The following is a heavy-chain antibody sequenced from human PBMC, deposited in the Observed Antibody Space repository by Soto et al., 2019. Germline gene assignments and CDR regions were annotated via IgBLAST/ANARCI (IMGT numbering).Heavy chain of an antibody. CDR3: ARDPDSGWAPYYYYYGMDV. J-gene: IGHJ6*02. Sequence: ASVKVSCKASGYTFTSYAMHWVRQAPGQRLEWMGWINAGNGNTKYSQKFQGRVTITRDTSASTAYMELSSLRSEDTAVYYCARDPDSGWAPYYYYYGMDVWGQGTTVTVSS. CDR2: INAGNGNT. V-gene: IGHV1-3*01. D-gene: IGHD6-19*01. CDR1: GYTFTSYA.